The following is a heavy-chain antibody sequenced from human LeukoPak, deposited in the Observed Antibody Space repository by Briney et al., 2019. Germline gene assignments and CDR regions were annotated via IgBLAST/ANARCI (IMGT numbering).Heavy chain of an antibody. CDR1: GFTFSSYA. J-gene: IGHJ4*02. CDR2: ISGSGGST. CDR3: ARHLGGSGISDY. D-gene: IGHD2-15*01. Sequence: PGGSLRLSCAASGFTFSSYAMSWVRQAPRKGLEWVSAISGSGGSTYYADSVKGRFTISRDNSKNTLYLQMNSLRDEDTAVYYCARHLGGSGISDYWGQGTLVTVSS. V-gene: IGHV3-23*01.